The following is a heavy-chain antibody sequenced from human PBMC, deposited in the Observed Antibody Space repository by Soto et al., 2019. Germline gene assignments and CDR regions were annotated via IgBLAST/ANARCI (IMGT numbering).Heavy chain of an antibody. J-gene: IGHJ4*02. CDR2: INAGNGNT. CDR1: GYAFTSYA. D-gene: IGHD3-9*01. Sequence: ASVKVSCKASGYAFTSYAMHWVRQAPGQRLEWMGWINAGNGNTKYSQKFQGRVTITRDTSASTAYMELSSLRSEDTAVYYCARVLRYFDWSFDYWGQGTLVTVSS. V-gene: IGHV1-3*01. CDR3: ARVLRYFDWSFDY.